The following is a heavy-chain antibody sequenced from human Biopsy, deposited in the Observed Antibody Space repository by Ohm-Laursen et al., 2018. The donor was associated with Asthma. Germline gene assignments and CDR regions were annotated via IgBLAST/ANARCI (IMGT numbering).Heavy chain of an antibody. CDR2: IYSGGTS. CDR1: GFVFSQSG. CDR3: ARGDTGGWSQYYFDY. D-gene: IGHD2-8*02. Sequence: SLRLSCSASGFVFSQSGMHWVRQAPGKGLEWVSVIYSGGTSHTADSVRGRFTISRDYSKNTLYLQMHSLRAEDTAVYYCARGDTGGWSQYYFDYWGQGTLVTVSS. V-gene: IGHV3-53*01. J-gene: IGHJ4*02.